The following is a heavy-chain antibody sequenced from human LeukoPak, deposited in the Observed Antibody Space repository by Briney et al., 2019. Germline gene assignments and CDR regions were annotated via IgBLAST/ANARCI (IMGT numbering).Heavy chain of an antibody. V-gene: IGHV1-46*01. CDR2: INTSGGST. CDR3: ARDYGDYYFDY. J-gene: IGHJ4*02. CDR1: GYTFTSYY. Sequence: ASVNVSCKASGYTFTSYYMHWVRQAPGQGLEWMGIINTSGGSTSYAQKFQGRVTMTRDTSTSTVYMELSSLRSEDTAVYYCARDYGDYYFDYWGQGTLVTVSS. D-gene: IGHD4-17*01.